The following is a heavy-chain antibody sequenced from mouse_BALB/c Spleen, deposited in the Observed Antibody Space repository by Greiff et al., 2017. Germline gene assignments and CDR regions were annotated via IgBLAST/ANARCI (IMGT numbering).Heavy chain of an antibody. D-gene: IGHD2-2*01. CDR2: INPSTGYT. CDR1: GYTFTSYG. CDR3: ARGGYYWYFDV. Sequence: VKLMESGAELAKPGASVKMSCKASGYTFTSYGMHWVKQRPGQGLEWIGYINPSTGYTEYNQKFKDKATLTADKSSSTAYMQLSSLTSEDSAVYYCARGGYYWYFDVWGAGTTVTVSS. V-gene: IGHV1-4*01. J-gene: IGHJ1*01.